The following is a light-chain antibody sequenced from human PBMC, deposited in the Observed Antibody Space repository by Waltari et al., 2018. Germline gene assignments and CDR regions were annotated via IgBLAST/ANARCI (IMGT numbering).Light chain of an antibody. V-gene: IGKV3-20*01. Sequence: EIVLTQSQGILSSSPGERATLSCRASQSVSSNYLAWYQQKVGQAPRLLIFGASNRVTGIPDRFSGSGSGTDFTLTISRLESEDFTVYYCQQYGSSPWTFGQGTKVEI. CDR3: QQYGSSPWT. CDR2: GAS. J-gene: IGKJ1*01. CDR1: QSVSSNY.